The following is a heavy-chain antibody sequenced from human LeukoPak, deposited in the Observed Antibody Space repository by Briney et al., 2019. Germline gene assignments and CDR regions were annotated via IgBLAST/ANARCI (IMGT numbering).Heavy chain of an antibody. J-gene: IGHJ6*02. V-gene: IGHV3-48*04. CDR1: GFTFSSYG. Sequence: PGGSLRLSCAASGFTFSSYGMHWVRQAPGKGLEWVSYISSSGSTIYYADSVKGRFTISRDNAKNSLYLQMNSLRAEDTAVYYCARGPHYEYYYYYGMDVWGQGTTVTVSS. CDR2: ISSSGSTI. D-gene: IGHD4-17*01. CDR3: ARGPHYEYYYYYGMDV.